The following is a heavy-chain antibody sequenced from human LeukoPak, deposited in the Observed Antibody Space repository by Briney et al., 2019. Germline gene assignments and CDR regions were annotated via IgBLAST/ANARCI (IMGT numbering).Heavy chain of an antibody. D-gene: IGHD4-17*01. CDR3: AKDKELIYYGDPSWYFDY. CDR1: GFTFSSYG. J-gene: IGHJ4*02. CDR2: ISYDGSNK. V-gene: IGHV3-30*18. Sequence: GGSLRLSCAASGFTFSSYGMHWVRQAPGKGLEWVAVISYDGSNKYYADSVKGRFTISRDNSKNTLYLQMNSLRAEDTAVYYCAKDKELIYYGDPSWYFDYWGQGTLVTVSS.